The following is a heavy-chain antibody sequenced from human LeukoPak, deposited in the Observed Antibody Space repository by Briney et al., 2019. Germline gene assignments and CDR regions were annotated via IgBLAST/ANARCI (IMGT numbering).Heavy chain of an antibody. J-gene: IGHJ5*01. CDR3: AKDAVRGSGRINWFDS. V-gene: IGHV3-23*01. D-gene: IGHD3-10*01. CDR1: GFTFSGYA. CDR2: ISGSGDST. Sequence: PGGSLRLSCAASGFTFSGYAMTWVRQAPGKGLEWVSAISGSGDSTYYADSVKGRFTISRDNSKNTLSLQMNSLRAEDTAVYYCAKDAVRGSGRINWFDSWGQGTLVTVSS.